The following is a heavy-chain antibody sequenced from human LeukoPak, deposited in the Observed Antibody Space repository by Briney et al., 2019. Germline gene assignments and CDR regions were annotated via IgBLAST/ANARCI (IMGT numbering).Heavy chain of an antibody. D-gene: IGHD6-13*01. CDR1: GGSISSYY. J-gene: IGHJ6*02. V-gene: IGHV4-59*01. Sequence: SETLSLTCTVSGGSISSYYWSWIRQPPGKGLERIGYIYYRGSTNYNPSLKSRVTMSVDTSKNQFSLKLSSVTAADTAVYYCARQSSPYYYYGMDVWGQGTTVTVSS. CDR3: ARQSSPYYYYGMDV. CDR2: IYYRGST.